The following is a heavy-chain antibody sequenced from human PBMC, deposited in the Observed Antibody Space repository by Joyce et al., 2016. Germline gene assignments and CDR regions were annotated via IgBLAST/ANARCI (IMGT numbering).Heavy chain of an antibody. D-gene: IGHD3-16*01. Sequence: EVQLVESGRGLVQPGGSLRLSCATSGFTFSHYNMAWVRQATGKGIEWSSDINTDSSNILYADSVKGRFTISRDNAKNSLYLQMNSLRAEDTAVYYCARAAYYHFDYWGQGALVTVSS. J-gene: IGHJ4*02. CDR2: INTDSSNI. CDR1: GFTFSHYN. CDR3: ARAAYYHFDY. V-gene: IGHV3-48*01.